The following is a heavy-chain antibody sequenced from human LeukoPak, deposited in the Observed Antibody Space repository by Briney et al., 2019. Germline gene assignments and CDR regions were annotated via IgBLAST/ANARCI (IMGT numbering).Heavy chain of an antibody. V-gene: IGHV3-48*03. Sequence: PGGSLRLSCAASGFTFSSYEMNWVRQAPGKGLEWVSYISSSGSTIYYADSVKGRFTISRDNAKNSLYLQMNSLRAEDTAVYYCARTPFSEYYFDYWGQGTLVTVSS. J-gene: IGHJ4*02. CDR1: GFTFSSYE. D-gene: IGHD2-15*01. CDR2: ISSSGSTI. CDR3: ARTPFSEYYFDY.